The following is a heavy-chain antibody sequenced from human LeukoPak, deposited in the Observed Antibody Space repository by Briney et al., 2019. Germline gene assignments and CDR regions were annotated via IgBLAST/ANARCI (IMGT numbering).Heavy chain of an antibody. D-gene: IGHD1-26*01. J-gene: IGHJ4*02. CDR2: ISSSGRTI. Sequence: PGGSPRLSCASSGFTFTTYGLHWVRQAPGKGLDWVAYISSSGRTIYHADSVKGRFTISRDNAKNSLFLQMNSLRVEDTAVYYCARGHSGTYYGDFDYWGQETLVTVSS. V-gene: IGHV3-48*04. CDR1: GFTFTTYG. CDR3: ARGHSGTYYGDFDY.